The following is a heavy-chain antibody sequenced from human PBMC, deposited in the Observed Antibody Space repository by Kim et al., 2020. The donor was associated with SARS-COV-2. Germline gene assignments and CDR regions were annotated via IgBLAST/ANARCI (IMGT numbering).Heavy chain of an antibody. J-gene: IGHJ4*02. CDR3: ARAVTTFRAKEYDY. CDR1: GGSFSGYY. CDR2: INHSGST. Sequence: SETLSLTCAVYGGSFSGYYWSWIRQPPGKGLEWIGEINHSGSTNYNPSLKSRVTISVDTSKNKFSLKLSSVTAADTAVYYCARAVTTFRAKEYDYWGQGTLVTVSS. D-gene: IGHD4-17*01. V-gene: IGHV4-34*01.